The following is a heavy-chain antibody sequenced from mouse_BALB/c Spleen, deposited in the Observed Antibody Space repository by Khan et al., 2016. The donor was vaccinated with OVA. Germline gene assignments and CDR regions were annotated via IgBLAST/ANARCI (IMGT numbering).Heavy chain of an antibody. CDR2: MIYTGYT. CDR1: GDSITSGY. Sequence: EVQLQESRPSLVKPPQTLFLTCSVTGDSITSGYWCWIRQFPGHKLEYMGYMIYTGYTDYHPSLKSRIAITRHTSKHQDYLQLNSVTAEDTATYYCARSTYMYAFAYRGQGTLVTVSA. V-gene: IGHV3-8*02. CDR3: ARSTYMYAFAY. J-gene: IGHJ3*01. D-gene: IGHD2-14*01.